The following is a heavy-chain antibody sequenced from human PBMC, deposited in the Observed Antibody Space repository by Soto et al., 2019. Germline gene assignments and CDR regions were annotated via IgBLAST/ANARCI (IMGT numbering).Heavy chain of an antibody. CDR3: AKDRGYSSGWLEEDFDY. CDR1: GFTFSSYA. Sequence: GGSLRLSCAASGFTFSSYAMSWVRQAPGKGLEWVSAISGSGGSTYYADSVKGRFTISRDNSKNTLYLQMNSLRAEDTAVYYCAKDRGYSSGWLEEDFDYWGQGTLVTVSS. CDR2: ISGSGGST. V-gene: IGHV3-23*01. J-gene: IGHJ4*02. D-gene: IGHD6-19*01.